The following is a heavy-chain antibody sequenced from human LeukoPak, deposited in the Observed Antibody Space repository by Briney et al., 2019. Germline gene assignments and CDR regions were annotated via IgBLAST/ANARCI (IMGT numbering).Heavy chain of an antibody. D-gene: IGHD3-22*01. CDR3: AGTSSGYYTNFDY. Sequence: SETLSLTCTVSGGSISSSSYYWGWIRQPPGKGLEWIGSIYYSGSTYYNPSLKSRVTISVDTSKNQFSLKLSSVTAADTAVYYCAGTSSGYYTNFDYWGRGTLVTVSS. CDR2: IYYSGST. CDR1: GGSISSSSYY. J-gene: IGHJ4*02. V-gene: IGHV4-39*07.